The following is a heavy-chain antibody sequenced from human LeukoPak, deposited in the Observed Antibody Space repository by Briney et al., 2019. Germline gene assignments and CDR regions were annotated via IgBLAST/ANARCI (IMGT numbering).Heavy chain of an antibody. CDR1: GFTFSSSD. CDR3: ARVRGQQLVGVTYDY. V-gene: IGHV3-21*01. J-gene: IGHJ4*02. CDR2: ISSSSSYI. D-gene: IGHD6-13*01. Sequence: GGSLRLSCAASGFTFSSSDMNWVRQAPGKGLEWVSSISSSSSYIYYADSVKGRFTISRDNAKNSLYLQMNSLRAEDTAVYYCARVRGQQLVGVTYDYWGQGTLVTVSS.